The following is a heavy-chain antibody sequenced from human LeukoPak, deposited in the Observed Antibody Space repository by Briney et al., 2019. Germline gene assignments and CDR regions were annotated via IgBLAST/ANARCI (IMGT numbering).Heavy chain of an antibody. CDR1: GGSISSGSYY. V-gene: IGHV4-61*02. CDR2: IYTSGST. D-gene: IGHD3-10*01. J-gene: IGHJ3*02. CDR3: AGLITGAFDI. Sequence: PSQTLSLTCTVSGGSISSGSYYWSWIRQPAGKGLEWIGRIYTSGSTNYNPSLKSRVTISVDTSKNQFSLKLSSVTAADTAVYYCAGLITGAFDIWGQGTMVTVSS.